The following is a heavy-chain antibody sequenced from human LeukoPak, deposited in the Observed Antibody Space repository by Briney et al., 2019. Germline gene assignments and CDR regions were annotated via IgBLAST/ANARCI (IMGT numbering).Heavy chain of an antibody. V-gene: IGHV3-30*18. CDR1: GFTFSNYG. CDR3: AKDLYGSCGWYTGVHD. Sequence: GGSPRLSCAASGFTFSNYGLHGVGQAPGKGLEWVAVISYDGSNKYYADSVKGRFTISRDNSKNTLYLQMNSLRAEDTAVYYCAKDLYGSCGWYTGVHDWGQGTLVTVSS. CDR2: ISYDGSNK. J-gene: IGHJ4*02. D-gene: IGHD6-19*01.